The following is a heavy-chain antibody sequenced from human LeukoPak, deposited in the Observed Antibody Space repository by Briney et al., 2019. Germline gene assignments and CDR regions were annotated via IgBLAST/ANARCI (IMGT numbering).Heavy chain of an antibody. Sequence: ASVKVSCKASGGTFSSYAISWVRRAPGQGLEWMGGIIPIFGTANYAQKFQGRVTITADKSTSTAYMELSSLRSEDTAVYYCARALGPVGATGPDYYYYYYMDVWGKGTTVTVSS. CDR2: IIPIFGTA. CDR3: ARALGPVGATGPDYYYYYYMDV. D-gene: IGHD1-26*01. CDR1: GGTFSSYA. J-gene: IGHJ6*03. V-gene: IGHV1-69*06.